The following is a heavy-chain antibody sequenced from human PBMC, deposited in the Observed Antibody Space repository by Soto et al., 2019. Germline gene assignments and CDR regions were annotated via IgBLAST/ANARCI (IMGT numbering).Heavy chain of an antibody. J-gene: IGHJ6*02. Sequence: ASVNVSCKASGCTFTSYGISWVRQAPGQGLEWMGWISAYNGNTNYAQKLQGRVTMTTDTSTSTAYMELRSLRSDDTAVYYCARDKLRFLEWLLDYYYGMDVWGQGTTVTVSS. V-gene: IGHV1-18*04. CDR3: ARDKLRFLEWLLDYYYGMDV. D-gene: IGHD3-3*01. CDR1: GCTFTSYG. CDR2: ISAYNGNT.